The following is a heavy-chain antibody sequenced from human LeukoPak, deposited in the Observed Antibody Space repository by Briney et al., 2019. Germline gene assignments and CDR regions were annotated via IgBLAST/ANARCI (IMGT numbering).Heavy chain of an antibody. J-gene: IGHJ4*02. Sequence: GGSLRLSCVASGFTFSSYEMNWVRQAPGKGLEWVSYISSSGSTVYYADSVKGRFTISRDNAKNSLYLQMNSLRAEDTAVYYCARAYSSSWYYFDYWGQGTLVTVSS. CDR3: ARAYSSSWYYFDY. CDR2: ISSSGSTV. CDR1: GFTFSSYE. V-gene: IGHV3-48*03. D-gene: IGHD6-13*01.